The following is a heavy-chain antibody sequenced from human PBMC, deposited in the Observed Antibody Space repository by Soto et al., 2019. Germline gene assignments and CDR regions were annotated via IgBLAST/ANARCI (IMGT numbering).Heavy chain of an antibody. D-gene: IGHD6-6*01. J-gene: IGHJ6*02. CDR2: ISSSSSYI. CDR3: ARDLLGQLELYYYYYGMDV. CDR1: GFTFSSYS. V-gene: IGHV3-21*01. Sequence: PGGSLRLSCAASGFTFSSYSMNWVRQAPGKGLEWVSSISSSSSYIYYADSVKGRFTISRDNAKNSLYLQMNSLRAEDTAVYYCARDLLGQLELYYYYYGMDVWGQGTTVTVSS.